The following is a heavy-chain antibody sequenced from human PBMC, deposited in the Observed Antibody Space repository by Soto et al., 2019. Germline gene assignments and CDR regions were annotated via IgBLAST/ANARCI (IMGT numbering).Heavy chain of an antibody. V-gene: IGHV1-46*03. J-gene: IGHJ4*02. CDR1: GYTFTSYY. D-gene: IGHD5-12*01. Sequence: ASVKVSCKASGYTFTSYYMHWVRQAPGQGLEWMGIINPSGGSTSYAQKFQGRVTMTRDTSTSTVYMELSSLRSEDTAVYYCARDLTDIVATPRPFDYWGQGTLVTVSS. CDR2: INPSGGST. CDR3: ARDLTDIVATPRPFDY.